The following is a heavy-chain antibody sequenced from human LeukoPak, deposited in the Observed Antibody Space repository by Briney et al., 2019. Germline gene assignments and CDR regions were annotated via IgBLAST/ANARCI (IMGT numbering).Heavy chain of an antibody. D-gene: IGHD3-16*02. J-gene: IGHJ6*03. CDR1: GGSFSGYY. Sequence: SETLSLTCAVYGGSFSGYYWSWIRQPPGKGLEWIGEINHSGSTNYNPSLKSRVTISVDTSKNQFSLKLSSVTAADTAVYYCAGGGGDYDYVWGSYRLGYYYYYMDVWGKGTTVTVSS. V-gene: IGHV4-34*01. CDR2: INHSGST. CDR3: AGGGGDYDYVWGSYRLGYYYYYMDV.